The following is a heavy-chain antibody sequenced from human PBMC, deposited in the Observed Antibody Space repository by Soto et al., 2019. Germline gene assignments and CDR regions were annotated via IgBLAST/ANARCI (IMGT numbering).Heavy chain of an antibody. Sequence: SETLSLTCAVYSGSFSGYYWTWIRQPPEKGLEWIGEIYHGLSIVYNPSLESRVTISGDSSKNQFSLKLTSVTAADTSIYYCARHGGYYFDYWGQGALVTVSS. CDR2: IYHGLSI. CDR1: SGSFSGYY. V-gene: IGHV4-34*01. D-gene: IGHD2-15*01. J-gene: IGHJ4*02. CDR3: ARHGGYYFDY.